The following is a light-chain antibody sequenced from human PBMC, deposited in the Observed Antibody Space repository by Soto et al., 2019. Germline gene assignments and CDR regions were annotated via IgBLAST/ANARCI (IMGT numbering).Light chain of an antibody. V-gene: IGKV3-15*01. CDR2: GAS. CDR3: QQYTNWPRT. Sequence: EIVMTQSPATLSVSPGERATLSCRASQGVNNNLAWYQQKPGQAPRLLMYGASTRATGIPARFSGSGSGTEFTLTISSLQSEDFAIYYCQQYTNWPRTFGQGTKVDIK. J-gene: IGKJ1*01. CDR1: QGVNNN.